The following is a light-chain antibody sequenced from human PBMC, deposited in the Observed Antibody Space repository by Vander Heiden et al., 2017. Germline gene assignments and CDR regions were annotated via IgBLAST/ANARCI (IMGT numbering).Light chain of an antibody. CDR3: QQYGSSPRVT. V-gene: IGKV3-20*01. CDR2: AAS. J-gene: IGKJ3*01. CDR1: QSVSSTY. Sequence: DIVLTQSPGTLSSSPGERATLSCRASQSVSSTYLAWYQQKPGQAPRLLMYAASSRATGSPDRFSGSGSGTDFTLTISRLEPEDFAVYYCQQYGSSPRVTFGPGTKVDIK.